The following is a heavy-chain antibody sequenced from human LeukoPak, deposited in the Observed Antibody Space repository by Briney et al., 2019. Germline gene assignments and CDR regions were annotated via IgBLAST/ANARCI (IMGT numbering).Heavy chain of an antibody. D-gene: IGHD2-15*01. V-gene: IGHV5-51*01. CDR1: GYSFTSYW. CDR2: IYPGDSDT. Sequence: GESLKIFCKGSGYSFTSYWIGWVRQMPGKGLEWMGIIYPGDSDTRYSLSFQGQVTISADKSISTAYLQWSSLKASDTAVYYCARVEPYCSGGSCYLGWFDPWGQGTLVTVSS. CDR3: ARVEPYCSGGSCYLGWFDP. J-gene: IGHJ5*02.